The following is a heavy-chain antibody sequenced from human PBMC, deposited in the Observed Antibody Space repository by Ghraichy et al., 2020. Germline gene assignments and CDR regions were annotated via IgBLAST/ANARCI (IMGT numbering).Heavy chain of an antibody. D-gene: IGHD3-10*01. CDR1: GYSISSGYF. CDR2: IYHRGKT. J-gene: IGHJ4*02. Sequence: GSLSLTCTVSGYSISSGYFWGWIRQPPGKGLEWIGSIYHRGKTYYNPSLQSRVTISVDTSKNQFSLKVSSVTAADTAVYYCARDRTSYYYDSGSYYLFDYWGQGNLVTVSS. CDR3: ARDRTSYYYDSGSYYLFDY. V-gene: IGHV4-38-2*02.